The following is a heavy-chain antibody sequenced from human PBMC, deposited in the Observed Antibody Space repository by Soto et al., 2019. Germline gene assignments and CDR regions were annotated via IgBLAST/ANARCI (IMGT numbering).Heavy chain of an antibody. V-gene: IGHV3-30-3*01. D-gene: IGHD6-13*01. CDR1: GFTFSSYA. Sequence: GGSLRLSCAASGFTFSSYAMHWVRQAPGKGLEWVAVISYDGSNKYYADSVKGRFTISRDNSKNTLDLQMNSLRAEDTAVYYCARSATIAAAGGSYYYYGMDVWGQGTTVTVSS. J-gene: IGHJ6*02. CDR2: ISYDGSNK. CDR3: ARSATIAAAGGSYYYYGMDV.